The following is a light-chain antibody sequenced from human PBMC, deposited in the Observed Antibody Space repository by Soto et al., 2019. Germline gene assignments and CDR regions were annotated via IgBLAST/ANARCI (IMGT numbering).Light chain of an antibody. J-gene: IGLJ2*01. V-gene: IGLV1-40*01. CDR3: QSYDGTLTGVI. CDR1: SSNIGAGYD. Sequence: QSVLTQPPSVSGAPGQSVTISCTGTSSNIGAGYDIHWYQQPPGTAPKLVIYNNHNRPSGVPDRFSGSKSGTSGSLAITGLQAEDEADYFCQSYDGTLTGVIFGRGTKLTVL. CDR2: NNH.